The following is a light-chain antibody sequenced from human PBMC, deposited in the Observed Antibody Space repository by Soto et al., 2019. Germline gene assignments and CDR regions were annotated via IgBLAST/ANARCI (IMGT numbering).Light chain of an antibody. CDR1: QSVSLS. J-gene: IGKJ4*01. Sequence: EIVLAQSPATLSLSPGGRATLSCRASQSVSLSLAWYQQKPGQAPRLLIYGASSRATGIPDRFSGSGSGTDFTLTISRLEPEDFATYYCQQLNSYPLTFGGGTKVDNK. V-gene: IGKV3-11*01. CDR2: GAS. CDR3: QQLNSYPLT.